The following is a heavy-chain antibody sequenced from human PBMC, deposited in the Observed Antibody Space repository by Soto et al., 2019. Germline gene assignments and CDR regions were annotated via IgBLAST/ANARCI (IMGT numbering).Heavy chain of an antibody. CDR2: LNPDSGDT. CDR1: RYTFTAYY. D-gene: IGHD5-18*01. Sequence: ASVKVSCKASRYTFTAYYIHWMRQAPGQGLEWMGWLNPDSGDTKYPQTFPGRVTMTTDTSTSTAYMERSSLRPDDTAVYYCARASYGYGELYYYYGMDVWGQGATVTVSS. CDR3: ARASYGYGELYYYYGMDV. J-gene: IGHJ6*02. V-gene: IGHV1-2*02.